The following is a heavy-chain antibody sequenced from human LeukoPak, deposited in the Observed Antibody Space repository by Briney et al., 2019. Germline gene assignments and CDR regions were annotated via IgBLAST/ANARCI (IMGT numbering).Heavy chain of an antibody. J-gene: IGHJ4*02. CDR2: ISRSSSSK. D-gene: IGHD3-10*01. Sequence: GGSLRLSCAASGFTFSSYSMNWVRRAPGKGLEWVAYISRSSSSKHYADSVKGRFIISRDNAKNSLYLQMSSLRDEDTAVYYCVREDPSEYGSIDYWGQGTLVTVSS. CDR1: GFTFSSYS. CDR3: VREDPSEYGSIDY. V-gene: IGHV3-48*02.